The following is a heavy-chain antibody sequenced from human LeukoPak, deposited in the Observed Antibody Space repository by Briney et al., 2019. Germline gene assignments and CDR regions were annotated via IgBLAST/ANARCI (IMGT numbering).Heavy chain of an antibody. CDR3: LRDGVSNPYAGGD. D-gene: IGHD3-16*01. CDR2: INAYNGNT. Sequence: GASVKVSCKASGYTFTSYRISWVRQAPGQGLEGTGWINAYNGNTNYAQKLHARVIISPDTSPSTAYMELGSPRSDDNPVYYLLRDGVSNPYAGGDWGQGRLVTVPS. J-gene: IGHJ1*01. V-gene: IGHV1-18*01. CDR1: GYTFTSYR.